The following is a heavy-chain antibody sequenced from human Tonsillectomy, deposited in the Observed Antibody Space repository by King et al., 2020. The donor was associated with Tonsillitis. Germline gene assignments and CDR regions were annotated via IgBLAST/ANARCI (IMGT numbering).Heavy chain of an antibody. Sequence: VQLVESGGGVVQPGRSLRLSCAASGFTFSSYGMHWVRQAPGKGLEWVAVISYDGSNKYYADSVKGRFTISRDNSKNTLYPQMNSLRAEDTAVYYCAKALHNYYDSSGDAFDIWGQGTMVTVSS. CDR2: ISYDGSNK. CDR1: GFTFSSYG. CDR3: AKALHNYYDSSGDAFDI. D-gene: IGHD3-22*01. J-gene: IGHJ3*02. V-gene: IGHV3-30*18.